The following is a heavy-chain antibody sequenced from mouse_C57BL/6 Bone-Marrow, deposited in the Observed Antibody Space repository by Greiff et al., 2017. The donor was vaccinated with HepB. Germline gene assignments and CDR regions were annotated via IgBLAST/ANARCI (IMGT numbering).Heavy chain of an antibody. Sequence: EVMLVESGEGLVKPGGSLKLSCAASGFTFSSYAMSWVRQTPEKRLEWVAYISSGGDYIYYADTVKGRFTISRDNARNTLYLQMSSLKSEDTAMYYCTRDQGYGSSYGYWYFDVWGTGTTVTVSS. CDR3: TRDQGYGSSYGYWYFDV. CDR2: ISSGGDYI. J-gene: IGHJ1*03. D-gene: IGHD1-1*01. V-gene: IGHV5-9-1*02. CDR1: GFTFSSYA.